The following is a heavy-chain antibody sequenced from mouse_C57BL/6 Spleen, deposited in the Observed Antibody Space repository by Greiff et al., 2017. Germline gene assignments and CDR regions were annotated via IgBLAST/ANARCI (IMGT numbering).Heavy chain of an antibody. J-gene: IGHJ4*01. V-gene: IGHV2-5*01. CDR3: AKNYYDYDGPYYYAMDY. Sequence: QVQLKESGPGLVQPSQSLSITCTVSGFSLTSYGVHWVRQSPGKGLEWLGVIWRGGSTDYNAAFMSRLSITKDNSKSQVFFKMNSLQADDTAIYYCAKNYYDYDGPYYYAMDYWGQGTSVTVSS. CDR1: GFSLTSYG. D-gene: IGHD2-4*01. CDR2: IWRGGST.